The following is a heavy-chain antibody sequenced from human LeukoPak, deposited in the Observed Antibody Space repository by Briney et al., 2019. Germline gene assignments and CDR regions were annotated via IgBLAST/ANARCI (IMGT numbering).Heavy chain of an antibody. CDR1: GFTFSSYW. D-gene: IGHD2-15*01. J-gene: IGHJ4*02. CDR2: VKQDGSEK. Sequence: GGSLRLSCAASGFTFSSYWMSWVRQAPGKGLEWVANVKQDGSEKYYVDSVKGRFTISRDNAKNSLYLQMNSLRAEDTAVYYCAREIGGGHFDYWGQGTLVTVSS. CDR3: AREIGGGHFDY. V-gene: IGHV3-7*01.